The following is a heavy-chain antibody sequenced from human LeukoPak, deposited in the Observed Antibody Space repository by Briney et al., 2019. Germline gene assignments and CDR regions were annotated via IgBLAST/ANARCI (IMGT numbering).Heavy chain of an antibody. V-gene: IGHV3-66*02. D-gene: IGHD2-2*01. Sequence: PGGSLILSCAASGFTVSSNYMSWVRQAPGKGLEWVSVIYSGGSTYYADSVKGRFTISRDNSKNTLYLQMNSLRAEDTAVYYCARLLPAALEDYWGQGTLVTVSS. J-gene: IGHJ4*02. CDR1: GFTVSSNY. CDR3: ARLLPAALEDY. CDR2: IYSGGST.